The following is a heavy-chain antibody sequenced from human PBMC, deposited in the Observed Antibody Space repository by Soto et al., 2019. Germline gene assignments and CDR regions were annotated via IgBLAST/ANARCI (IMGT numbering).Heavy chain of an antibody. Sequence: PSETLSLTCTVSGDSIGSPHYYWTWIRQPPGKGLEWVGYIYYTGNNFYNPALKSRVAMSVDPSTNQFSLKLASVTDADTAVYFCAREPKQNYDSSPWNGGLDSWGPGTLVTVSS. CDR1: GDSIGSPHYY. CDR2: IYYTGNN. V-gene: IGHV4-30-4*01. J-gene: IGHJ4*02. CDR3: AREPKQNYDSSPWNGGLDS. D-gene: IGHD3-22*01.